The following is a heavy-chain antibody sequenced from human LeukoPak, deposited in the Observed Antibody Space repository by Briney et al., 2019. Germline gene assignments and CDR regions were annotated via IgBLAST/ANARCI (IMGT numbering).Heavy chain of an antibody. D-gene: IGHD1-26*01. CDR2: TKNKANSYTT. V-gene: IGHV3-72*01. Sequence: PGGSLRLSCAASGFTFSDHYMDWVRQAPGKGLEWVGRTKNKANSYTTEYAASVKGRFTISRDDSKNSLYLQMNSLKTEDTAVYYCGLGIVGPMALNYWGQGTLVTVSS. J-gene: IGHJ4*02. CDR1: GFTFSDHY. CDR3: GLGIVGPMALNY.